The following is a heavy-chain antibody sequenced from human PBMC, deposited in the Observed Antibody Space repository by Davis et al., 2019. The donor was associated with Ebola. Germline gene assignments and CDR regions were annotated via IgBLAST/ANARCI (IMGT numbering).Heavy chain of an antibody. CDR3: ARRGPLRPIDY. V-gene: IGHV4-39*01. CDR2: IYSTGYT. Sequence: SETLSLTCTVSAGSISWSDYHWGWIRQPPGVGLEWIGDIYSTGYTQYNPSLKSRLTISVHPYRSQFPLNLNAVTAADTAVYYCARRGPLRPIDYWGQGIRVIVSS. CDR1: AGSISWSDYH. J-gene: IGHJ4*02. D-gene: IGHD2-15*01.